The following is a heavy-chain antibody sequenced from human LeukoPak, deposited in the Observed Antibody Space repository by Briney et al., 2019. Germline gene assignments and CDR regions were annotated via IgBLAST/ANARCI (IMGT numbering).Heavy chain of an antibody. D-gene: IGHD4-23*01. CDR3: AAEIYGGNTDCCTFDF. CDR1: GFTFSNSA. CDR2: IGVAGGNT. V-gene: IGHV1-58*02. Sequence: SVKVSCKASGFTFSNSAIQWVRQARGQRLEWIGWIGVAGGNTNYAQTLQGRITITRDMSTSTAFMELTSLRSDDTAVYYCAAEIYGGNTDCCTFDFWGPGTPVTVSS. J-gene: IGHJ3*01.